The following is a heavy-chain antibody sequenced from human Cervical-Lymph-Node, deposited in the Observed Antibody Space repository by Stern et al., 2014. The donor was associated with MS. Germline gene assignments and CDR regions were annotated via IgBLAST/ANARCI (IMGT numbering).Heavy chain of an antibody. Sequence: VQLLESGGGVVQPGRSLRLSCAASGFTFSSYGMHWVRQAPGKGLEWVAVISYDGSNKYYADSVKGRFTISRDNYKNTLYLQMNSLRAEDTAVYYCAKSSLRLYYDSSGTHQSDWGQGTLVTVSS. D-gene: IGHD3-22*01. CDR3: AKSSLRLYYDSSGTHQSD. J-gene: IGHJ4*02. V-gene: IGHV3-30*18. CDR1: GFTFSSYG. CDR2: ISYDGSNK.